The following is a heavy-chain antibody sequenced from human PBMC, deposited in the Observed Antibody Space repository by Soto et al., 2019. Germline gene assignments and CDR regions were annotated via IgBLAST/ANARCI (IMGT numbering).Heavy chain of an antibody. V-gene: IGHV3-7*03. CDR2: IKHDTSEA. D-gene: IGHD3-16*02. Sequence: EVQLVESGGGLVQPGRSLRLSCAASGFKFRDYWMSWVRQAPGKGLEWVGNIKHDTSEAHYADSVKGRFTITRDNIKNFVFLQMNGVRADDTASYYCARDGLLFSGPYRPSRFDYWGLGTQVTVSS. CDR1: GFKFRDYW. CDR3: ARDGLLFSGPYRPSRFDY. J-gene: IGHJ4*02.